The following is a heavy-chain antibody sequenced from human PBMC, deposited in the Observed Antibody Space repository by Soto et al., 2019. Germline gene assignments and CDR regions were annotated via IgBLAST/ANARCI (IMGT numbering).Heavy chain of an antibody. J-gene: IGHJ4*02. CDR3: AKRPADSSGYYFYYFDY. Sequence: GGSLRLSCAASGFTFSSYWMHWVRQAPGKGLVWVSRINSDGSSTSYADSVKGRFTISRDNAKNTLYLQMNSLRAEDTAVYYCAKRPADSSGYYFYYFDYWGQGTLVTVSS. D-gene: IGHD3-22*01. V-gene: IGHV3-74*01. CDR1: GFTFSSYW. CDR2: INSDGSST.